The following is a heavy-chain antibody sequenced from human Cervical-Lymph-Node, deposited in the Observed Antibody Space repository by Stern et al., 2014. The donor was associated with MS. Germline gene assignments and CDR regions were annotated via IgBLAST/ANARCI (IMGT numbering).Heavy chain of an antibody. Sequence: VQLVESGAEVKKPGASVKVSCKASGYTFTLYYIHWVRQAPGQGLEWMGWINPNSGGTNYAQKFQGSVTMTRDTSINTAYMELSSLRSDDTAVYYCARDKNPWASFDYWGQGTLVTVSS. D-gene: IGHD7-27*01. J-gene: IGHJ4*02. CDR3: ARDKNPWASFDY. V-gene: IGHV1-2*02. CDR2: INPNSGGT. CDR1: GYTFTLYY.